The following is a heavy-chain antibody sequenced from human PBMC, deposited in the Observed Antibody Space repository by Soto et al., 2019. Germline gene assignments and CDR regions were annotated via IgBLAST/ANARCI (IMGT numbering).Heavy chain of an antibody. V-gene: IGHV3-30*18. Sequence: QVQLVESGGGVVQPGRSLRLSCAASGFSFRDYGMHWVRQAPGKGLEWVAFISYDGNYQFYTDSVKGRFTISRDISKSTLYLQMNSPIPEDTAVYYCAKDSSGAVEYWGQGTLVTLSS. CDR3: AKDSSGAVEY. CDR1: GFSFRDYG. J-gene: IGHJ4*01. D-gene: IGHD6-19*01. CDR2: ISYDGNYQ.